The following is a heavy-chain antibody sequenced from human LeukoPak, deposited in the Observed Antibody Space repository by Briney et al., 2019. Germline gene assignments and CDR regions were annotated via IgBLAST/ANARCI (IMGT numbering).Heavy chain of an antibody. D-gene: IGHD2-2*01. V-gene: IGHV3-30-3*01. J-gene: IGHJ6*02. Sequence: GGSLRLSCAASGFTLSSYAMHWVRQAPGKGLEWVAVISYDGSNKYYADSVKGRFTISRDNSKNTLYLQMNSLRAEDTAVYYCSRLGYCSSTSCNYYGMDVWGQGTTVTVSS. CDR3: SRLGYCSSTSCNYYGMDV. CDR2: ISYDGSNK. CDR1: GFTLSSYA.